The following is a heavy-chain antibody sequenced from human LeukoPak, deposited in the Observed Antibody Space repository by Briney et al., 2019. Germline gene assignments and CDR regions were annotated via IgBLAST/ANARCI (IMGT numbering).Heavy chain of an antibody. CDR2: ISGSGGST. J-gene: IGHJ3*02. Sequence: PGGSLRLSCAASGFTFSSYAMSWVRQAPGKGLEWVSAISGSGGSTYYADSVKGRFTISRDNSKNTLYLQMNSLRAEDTAVYYCARSSRFPPYAFDIWGQGTMVTVSS. CDR3: ARSSRFPPYAFDI. CDR1: GFTFSSYA. V-gene: IGHV3-23*01. D-gene: IGHD3-10*01.